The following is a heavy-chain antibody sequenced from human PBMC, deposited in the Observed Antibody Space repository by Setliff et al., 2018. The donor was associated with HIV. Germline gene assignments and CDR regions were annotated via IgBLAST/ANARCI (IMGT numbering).Heavy chain of an antibody. CDR1: GYTFRRFG. D-gene: IGHD2-15*01. Sequence: ASVKVSCKASGYTFRRFGITWVRQAPGQGLEWMGWISEYNSNTEYAQKFQGRVTMTKDTSTSTAYMEMRSLRPDDTAVYFCARAGAAETSHFDYWGQGTLVTVSS. CDR2: ISEYNSNT. J-gene: IGHJ4*02. V-gene: IGHV1-18*04. CDR3: ARAGAAETSHFDY.